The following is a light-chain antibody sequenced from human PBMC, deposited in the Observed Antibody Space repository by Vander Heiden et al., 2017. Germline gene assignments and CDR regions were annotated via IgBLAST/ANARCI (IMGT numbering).Light chain of an antibody. CDR3: QQFDNLPYT. V-gene: IGKV1-33*01. Sequence: DIEKTHSPSSLSDSVGDRLTLPCQASQDVSNYLNWYQQKPGKAPKLLIYDASNLETGVPSRFSGSGSGTDFTFTISRLQPEDIATYYCQQFDNLPYTFGQGTKVEIK. J-gene: IGKJ2*01. CDR1: QDVSNY. CDR2: DAS.